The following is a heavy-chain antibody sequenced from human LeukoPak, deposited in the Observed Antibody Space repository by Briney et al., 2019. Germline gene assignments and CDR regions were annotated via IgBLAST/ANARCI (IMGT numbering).Heavy chain of an antibody. CDR2: IRYDGSNK. V-gene: IGHV3-30*02. D-gene: IGHD3-10*01. Sequence: PGGSLRLSCAASGFTFSSYGMHWVRQAPGKGLEWVAFIRYDGSNKYYADSVKGRFTISRDNSKNTLYLQMNSLRAEDTAVYYCAKDADYYGSGPDDNWGQGTLVTVSS. CDR3: AKDADYYGSGPDDN. CDR1: GFTFSSYG. J-gene: IGHJ4*02.